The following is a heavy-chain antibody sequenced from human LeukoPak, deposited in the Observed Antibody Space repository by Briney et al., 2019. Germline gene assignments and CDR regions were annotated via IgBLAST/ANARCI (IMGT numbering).Heavy chain of an antibody. CDR2: INHSGST. J-gene: IGHJ4*02. CDR3: APFQNRPG. V-gene: IGHV4-34*01. Sequence: NPSETLSLTCAVYVGSFSGYYWSWIRHPPEKGLECIWEINHSGSTNYNPSLKSRVTISVDTSKNQFSLNLSSVTAAHTAVYYCAPFQNRPGWGQGTLVTVS. CDR1: VGSFSGYY.